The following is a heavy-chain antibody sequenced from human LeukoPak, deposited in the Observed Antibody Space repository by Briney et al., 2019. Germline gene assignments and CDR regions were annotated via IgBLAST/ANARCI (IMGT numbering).Heavy chain of an antibody. J-gene: IGHJ4*02. CDR1: GGTFSSYA. V-gene: IGHV1-69*05. D-gene: IGHD1-26*01. CDR3: ARVPWRAVGATWALDY. Sequence: ASAKVSCKASGGTFSSYAISWVRQAPGQGLEWMGGIIPIFGTANYAQKFQGRVTITTDESTSTAYMELSSLRSEDTAVYYCARVPWRAVGATWALDYWGQGTLVTVSS. CDR2: IIPIFGTA.